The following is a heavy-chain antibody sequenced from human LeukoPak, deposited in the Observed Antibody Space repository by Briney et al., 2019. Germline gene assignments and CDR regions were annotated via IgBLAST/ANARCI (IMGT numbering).Heavy chain of an antibody. Sequence: PGGSLRLSCAASGFIVSSNYMSWVRQAPGKGLEWVSVIYSGGNTYYADSVKGRFTISRDNSKNTLYLQMNSLRAEDTAVCYCARDSGYRVDYWGQGTLVTVSS. CDR3: ARDSGYRVDY. D-gene: IGHD1-1*01. CDR1: GFIVSSNY. V-gene: IGHV3-53*01. J-gene: IGHJ4*02. CDR2: IYSGGNT.